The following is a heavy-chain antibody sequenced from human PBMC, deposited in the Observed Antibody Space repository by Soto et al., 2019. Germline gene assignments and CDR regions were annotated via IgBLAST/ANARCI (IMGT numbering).Heavy chain of an antibody. V-gene: IGHV4-59*01. CDR3: ARDRVGAARILYFDL. Sequence: SETLSLTCTVSGGSISSYYLSCPRQPPGKGLKRMGYIYYSGSTNYNPSLKSRFTISVDTSNNQFSLKLSSVTAADAAVYYCARDRVGAARILYFDLWGRGTLVTVSS. CDR2: IYYSGST. CDR1: GGSISSYY. J-gene: IGHJ2*01. D-gene: IGHD6-6*01.